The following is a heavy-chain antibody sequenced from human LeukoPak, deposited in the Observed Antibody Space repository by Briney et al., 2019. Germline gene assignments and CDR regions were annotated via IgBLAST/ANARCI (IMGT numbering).Heavy chain of an antibody. CDR1: VHTFTIYG. D-gene: IGHD3-16*02. CDR3: ARVPCLRLGELSFDY. V-gene: IGHV1-18*01. Sequence: ASVRVSHKASVHTFTIYGMSWVRQAPGKGLEWMGWISAYNGNTNYAQKLQARVTLPTDTSTSTAYMELRSLRSDDTAVYYCARVPCLRLGELSFDYWGQGTLVTVSS. CDR2: ISAYNGNT. J-gene: IGHJ4*02.